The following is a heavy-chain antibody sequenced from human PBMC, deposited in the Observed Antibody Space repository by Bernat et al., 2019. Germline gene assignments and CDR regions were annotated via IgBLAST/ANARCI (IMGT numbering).Heavy chain of an antibody. V-gene: IGHV4-39*02. Sequence: QVQLQESGPGLVKPSETLSLTCTVSGDSISNDNHYWCWIRQPPGIGLEWIGTIYYSWSTYYNSSLKSRVTISVDTSKNHFCLRLTSVTAADTAVYYCARNREVRGFSLEYWGQGTPVTVSS. CDR1: GDSISNDNHY. CDR2: IYYSWST. CDR3: ARNREVRGFSLEY. D-gene: IGHD3-10*01. J-gene: IGHJ4*02.